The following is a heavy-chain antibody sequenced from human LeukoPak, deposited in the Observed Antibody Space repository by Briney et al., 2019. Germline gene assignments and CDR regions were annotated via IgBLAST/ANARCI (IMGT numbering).Heavy chain of an antibody. CDR2: ISSSSTSI. D-gene: IGHD2-2*01. V-gene: IGHV3-48*02. CDR3: ARGTKEGYSSSWFDY. Sequence: GGTLRLSCAASGFTYSTHRINWVREAPAMGLEWVSYISSSSTSIYYADSVKGRFTISRDNAKNSLYLQMNSLRDEDTAVYYCARGTKEGYSSSWFDYWGQGTLVTVSS. J-gene: IGHJ4*02. CDR1: GFTYSTHR.